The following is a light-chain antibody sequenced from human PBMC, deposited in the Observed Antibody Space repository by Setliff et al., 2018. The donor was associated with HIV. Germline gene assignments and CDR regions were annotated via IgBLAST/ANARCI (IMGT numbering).Light chain of an antibody. Sequence: QSALTQPASVSGSPGQSITISCTGTSSDFGSYKFVSWYQQHPDKAPKLIVYEVTNRPSEVSDRFFGSKSGNTASLTISGLQTEDEADYYCLSYTTTTPSPYVFGTGTRSPS. CDR2: EVT. V-gene: IGLV2-14*02. CDR1: SSDFGSYKF. J-gene: IGLJ1*01. CDR3: LSYTTTTPSPYV.